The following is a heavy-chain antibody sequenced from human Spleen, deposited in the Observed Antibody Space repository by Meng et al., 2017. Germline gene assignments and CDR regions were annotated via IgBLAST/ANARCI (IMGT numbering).Heavy chain of an antibody. D-gene: IGHD3-10*01. CDR1: GYTFTNYY. CDR3: ARDLIMVRGVTFDY. Sequence: SVKVSCKASGYTFTNYYMHWVRQAPGQGLEWMGGIIPIFDTGNYAQKFQGRVTITTDESTSTAYMELSSLRSEDTAVYYCARDLIMVRGVTFDYWGQGTLVTVSS. J-gene: IGHJ4*02. CDR2: IIPIFDTG. V-gene: IGHV1-69*05.